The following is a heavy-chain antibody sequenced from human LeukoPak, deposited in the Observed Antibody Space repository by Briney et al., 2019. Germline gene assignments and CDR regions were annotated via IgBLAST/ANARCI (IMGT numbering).Heavy chain of an antibody. CDR1: GYTFINYD. CDR2: IYVYNGNT. D-gene: IGHD5-12*01. Sequence: GASVTVSCKASGYTFINYDFNWVRQPPAQGLAWMGFIYVYNGNTNYLQRFQGRVTMTTDTSTNTVYMELRSLRSDDTAVYYCARLSTNSRVGGYDPQWYFDLWGRGTLVTVSS. CDR3: ARLSTNSRVGGYDPQWYFDL. J-gene: IGHJ2*01. V-gene: IGHV1-18*04.